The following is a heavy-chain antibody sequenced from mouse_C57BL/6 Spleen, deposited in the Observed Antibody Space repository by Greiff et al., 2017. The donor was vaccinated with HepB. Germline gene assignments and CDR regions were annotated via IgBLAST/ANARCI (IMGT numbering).Heavy chain of an antibody. Sequence: EVQLVESGGGLVQPGGSLKLSCAASGFTFSDYYMYWVRQTPEKRLEWVAYISNGGGSTYYPDTVKGRFTISRDNAKNTLYLQMSRLKSEDTAMYYCASREGNYWYFDVWGTGTTVTVSS. CDR3: ASREGNYWYFDV. V-gene: IGHV5-12*01. J-gene: IGHJ1*03. D-gene: IGHD2-1*01. CDR1: GFTFSDYY. CDR2: ISNGGGST.